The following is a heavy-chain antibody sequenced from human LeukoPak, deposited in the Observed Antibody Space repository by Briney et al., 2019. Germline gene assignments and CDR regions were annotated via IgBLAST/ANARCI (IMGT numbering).Heavy chain of an antibody. D-gene: IGHD5-12*01. V-gene: IGHV3-23*01. Sequence: GGSLRLSCAASGFTSINYAMNWFRQAPGKGLEWVSVLIGSSGATDYADSVKGRFTISRDNSKNTVFLQMNSLRAEDTATYYCAKGAYDYIEIGYFDSWGQGTRVTVSS. CDR1: GFTSINYA. J-gene: IGHJ4*02. CDR2: LIGSSGAT. CDR3: AKGAYDYIEIGYFDS.